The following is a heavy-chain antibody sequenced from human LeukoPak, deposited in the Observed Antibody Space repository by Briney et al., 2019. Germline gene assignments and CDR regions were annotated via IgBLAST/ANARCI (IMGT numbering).Heavy chain of an antibody. CDR3: ARATKWSRLSGGYYYMDV. J-gene: IGHJ6*03. CDR2: MIHQSGKT. CDR1: GYNFTSYD. D-gene: IGHD3-16*01. V-gene: IGHV1-8*01. Sequence: ASVTVSCKASGYNFTSYDIICARPATGQGLEWMGWMIHQSGKTGYAQKFQGRVILTRNTSISTAYMELSCLRAEGTDVYFCARATKWSRLSGGYYYMDVWWKGTTVSVSS.